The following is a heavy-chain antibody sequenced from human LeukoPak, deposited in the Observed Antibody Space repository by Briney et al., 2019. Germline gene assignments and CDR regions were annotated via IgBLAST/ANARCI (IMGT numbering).Heavy chain of an antibody. D-gene: IGHD2-15*01. Sequence: GGSLRLSCVASGFTFSNYWMTWFRQTPGKGLEWVANIKQDGSEKYYVDSVKGRFTISRDNAKNSLYLQMNSLRAEDTAVYYCARDIEWWYYFDYWGQGTLVTVSS. CDR1: GFTFSNYW. CDR2: IKQDGSEK. V-gene: IGHV3-7*01. J-gene: IGHJ4*02. CDR3: ARDIEWWYYFDY.